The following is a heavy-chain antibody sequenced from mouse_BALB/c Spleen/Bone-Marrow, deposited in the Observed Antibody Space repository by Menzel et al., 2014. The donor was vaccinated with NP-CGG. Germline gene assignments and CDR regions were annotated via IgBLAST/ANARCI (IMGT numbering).Heavy chain of an antibody. CDR1: GYTFTSYW. V-gene: IGHV1-7*01. CDR3: ASPPYYYGSSYDAMDY. J-gene: IGHJ4*01. CDR2: INPSTGYT. D-gene: IGHD1-1*01. Sequence: QVQLKQSGAELAKPGASVKMSCKASGYTFTSYWMHWVKQRPGQGLEWIGYINPSTGYTEYNQKFKDKATLTEDKSSSTAYMQLSSLTSEDSAVYYCASPPYYYGSSYDAMDYWGQGTSVTVSS.